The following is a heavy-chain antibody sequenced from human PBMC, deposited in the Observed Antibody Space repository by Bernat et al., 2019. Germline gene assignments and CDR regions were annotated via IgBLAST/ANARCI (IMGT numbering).Heavy chain of an antibody. CDR2: IWYDGNNK. Sequence: QVQLVESGGGVVQPGRSLRLSCAASGFTFNNYGMHWVRQVPGKGLVWVAVIWYDGNNKYYADSVKGRFTISRDNSKNTLYLQMNSLGAEDTAVYYCARLGSSWSFDYWGQGTLVTVSS. CDR3: ARLGSSWSFDY. CDR1: GFTFNNYG. D-gene: IGHD6-13*01. V-gene: IGHV3-33*01. J-gene: IGHJ4*02.